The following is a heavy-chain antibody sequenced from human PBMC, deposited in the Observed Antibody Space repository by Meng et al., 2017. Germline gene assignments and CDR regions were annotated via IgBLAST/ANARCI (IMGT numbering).Heavy chain of an antibody. Sequence: QGQAVQSGAEVKKPGSSVKVSCKASGGTFSSYAISWVRQAPGQGLEWMGGIIPIFGTANYAQKFQGRVTITTDESTSTAYMELSSLRSEDTAVYYCASYTAAAGTFDYWGQGTLVTVSS. V-gene: IGHV1-69*05. J-gene: IGHJ4*02. CDR3: ASYTAAAGTFDY. CDR2: IIPIFGTA. CDR1: GGTFSSYA. D-gene: IGHD6-13*01.